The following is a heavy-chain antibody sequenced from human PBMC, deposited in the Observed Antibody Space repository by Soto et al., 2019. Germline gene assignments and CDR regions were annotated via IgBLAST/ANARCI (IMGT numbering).Heavy chain of an antibody. Sequence: SETLSLTCTVYGGSISSYYWSWIRQPPGKGLEWIGYIYYSGSTNYNPSLKSRVTISVDTSKNQFSLKLSSVTAADTAVYYCARDVYGSGENWGQGTLVTVSS. J-gene: IGHJ4*02. D-gene: IGHD3-10*01. CDR3: ARDVYGSGEN. CDR1: GGSISSYY. V-gene: IGHV4-59*01. CDR2: IYYSGST.